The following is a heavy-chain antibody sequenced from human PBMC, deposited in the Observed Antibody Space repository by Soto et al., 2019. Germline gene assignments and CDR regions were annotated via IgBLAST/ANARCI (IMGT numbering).Heavy chain of an antibody. Sequence: PGESLKISCKGSGYSFTSYWISWVRQMPGKGLEWMGRIDPSDSYTNYSPSFQGHVTISADKSISTAYLQWSSLKASDTAMYYCARQSFCYFTMVRGATFYYWGQGSLVTVSS. J-gene: IGHJ4*02. D-gene: IGHD3-10*01. V-gene: IGHV5-10-1*01. CDR1: GYSFTSYW. CDR3: ARQSFCYFTMVRGATFYY. CDR2: IDPSDSYT.